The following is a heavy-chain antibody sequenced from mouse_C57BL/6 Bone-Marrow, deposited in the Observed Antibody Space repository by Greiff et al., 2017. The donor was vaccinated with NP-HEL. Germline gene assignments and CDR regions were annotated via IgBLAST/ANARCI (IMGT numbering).Heavy chain of an antibody. CDR2: IDPSDSYT. V-gene: IGHV1-69*01. Sequence: QVQLQQPGAELVMPGASVKLSCKASGYTFTSYWMHWVKQRPGQGLEWIGEIDPSDSYTNYNQKFKGKSTLTVDKSSSTAYMQLSSLTSEDSAVYSCARANSYGSSPLSAMDYWGQGTSVTVSS. CDR1: GYTFTSYW. D-gene: IGHD1-1*01. CDR3: ARANSYGSSPLSAMDY. J-gene: IGHJ4*01.